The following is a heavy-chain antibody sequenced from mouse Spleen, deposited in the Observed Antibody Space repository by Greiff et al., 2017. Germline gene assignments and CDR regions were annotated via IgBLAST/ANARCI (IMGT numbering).Heavy chain of an antibody. CDR1: GYTFSSYW. CDR3: ARWSLYGNYVYFDY. V-gene: IGHV1-9*01. Sequence: QVQLQQSGAELMKPGASVKISCKATGYTFSSYWIEWVKQRPGHGLEWIGEILPGSGSTNYNEKFKGKATFTADTSSNTAYMQLSSLTSEDSAVYYCARWSLYGNYVYFDYWGQGTTLTVSS. D-gene: IGHD2-1*01. CDR2: ILPGSGST. J-gene: IGHJ2*01.